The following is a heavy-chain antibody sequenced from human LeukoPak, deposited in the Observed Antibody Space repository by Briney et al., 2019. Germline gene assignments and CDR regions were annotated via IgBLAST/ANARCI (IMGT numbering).Heavy chain of an antibody. Sequence: SETLSLTCTVSGGSINYYYWNWIRQSPGKGLEWIGYIHHSGSTNYNPSLESRVTISIDTSKTQFSLKLTSVTAADTAMYYCTRDSSPGPQYLWGQGVLVTVSS. CDR3: TRDSSPGPQYL. CDR2: IHHSGST. J-gene: IGHJ4*02. D-gene: IGHD4-11*01. CDR1: GGSINYYY. V-gene: IGHV4-59*01.